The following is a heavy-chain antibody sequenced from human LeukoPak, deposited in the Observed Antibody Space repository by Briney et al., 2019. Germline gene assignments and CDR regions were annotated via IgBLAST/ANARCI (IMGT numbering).Heavy chain of an antibody. CDR2: ISSSGSTM. D-gene: IGHD3-3*01. CDR1: GFIFSDYY. CDR3: ARDQRFLERNFDY. Sequence: GGSLRLSCAASGFIFSDYYMSWIRQAPGKGLEWVSYISSSGSTMYYTDSVKGRFTISRDNAKDSLYLQMNSLRAEDTAVYYCARDQRFLERNFDYWGQGTLVTVSS. J-gene: IGHJ4*02. V-gene: IGHV3-11*01.